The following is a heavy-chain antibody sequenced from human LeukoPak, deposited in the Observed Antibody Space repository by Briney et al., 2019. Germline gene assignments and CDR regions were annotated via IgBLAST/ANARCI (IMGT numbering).Heavy chain of an antibody. Sequence: SETLSLTCAVSGCSISSGYYWGWIRQPPGKGLEWIGSIYHSGSTYYNPSLKSRVTISVDTSKNQFSPKLSSVTAADTAVYYCARAEWLPNKMFDYWGQGTLVTVSS. D-gene: IGHD5-12*01. CDR2: IYHSGST. CDR3: ARAEWLPNKMFDY. V-gene: IGHV4-38-2*01. CDR1: GCSISSGYY. J-gene: IGHJ4*02.